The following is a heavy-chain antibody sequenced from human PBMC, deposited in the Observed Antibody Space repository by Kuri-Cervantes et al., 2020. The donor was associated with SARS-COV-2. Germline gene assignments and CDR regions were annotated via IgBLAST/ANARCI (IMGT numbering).Heavy chain of an antibody. D-gene: IGHD4-11*01. CDR2: ISSSSSYI. CDR1: GFTFSSYS. V-gene: IGHV3-21*01. Sequence: GESLKISCAASGFTFSSYSMNWVRQAPGKGLEWVSSISSSSSYIYYADSVKGRFTISRDNAKNSLYLQMNSLRAEDTAVYYCARDATVTTSYYFAYWGQGNLVHVSS. J-gene: IGHJ4*02. CDR3: ARDATVTTSYYFAY.